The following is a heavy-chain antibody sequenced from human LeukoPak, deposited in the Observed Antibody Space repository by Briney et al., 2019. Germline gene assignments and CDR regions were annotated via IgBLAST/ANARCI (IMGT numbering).Heavy chain of an antibody. D-gene: IGHD3-22*01. V-gene: IGHV5-51*01. Sequence: GESLKISCKGSGYSFTSYWISWVRQMPGKGLECVGIIYPGDSDTRYSPSFQGQVTISADKSVSTAYLQWSSLKASDTAMYYCARSSYYYDSSGSWDAFDIWGQGTMVTVSS. CDR2: IYPGDSDT. J-gene: IGHJ3*02. CDR1: GYSFTSYW. CDR3: ARSSYYYDSSGSWDAFDI.